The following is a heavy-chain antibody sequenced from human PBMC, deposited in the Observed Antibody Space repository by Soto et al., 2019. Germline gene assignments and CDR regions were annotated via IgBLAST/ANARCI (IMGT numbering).Heavy chain of an antibody. CDR1: GGSISSGGYS. V-gene: IGHV4-30-2*05. CDR2: IYHSGST. CDR3: ARGVGSGTYYNQYNWFDP. Sequence: SETLSLTCAVSGGSISSGGYSWSWIRQPPGKGLEWIGYIYHSGSTYYNPSLKSRVTISVDTSKNQFSLRSDDTAVYYCARGVGSGTYYNQYNWFDPWGQGTLVTVSS. D-gene: IGHD3-10*01. J-gene: IGHJ5*02.